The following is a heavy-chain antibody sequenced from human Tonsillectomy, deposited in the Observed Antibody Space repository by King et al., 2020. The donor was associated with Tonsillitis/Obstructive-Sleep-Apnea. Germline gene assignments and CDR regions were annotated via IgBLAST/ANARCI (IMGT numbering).Heavy chain of an antibody. J-gene: IGHJ6*03. V-gene: IGHV1-18*01. CDR2: ISPYNGRT. Sequence: VQLVQSGAEVKKPGASVKVSCKASGYTFTTYVVSLVRQAPGQGLEWMGCISPYNGRTIYRESFQARLTMTTDTATSTAYMELRSLRSDATAFYFCAREGRGNYDEKRGENDGGMDEWGKG. CDR1: GYTFTTYV. CDR3: AREGRGNYDEKRGENDGGMDE. D-gene: IGHD3-16*01.